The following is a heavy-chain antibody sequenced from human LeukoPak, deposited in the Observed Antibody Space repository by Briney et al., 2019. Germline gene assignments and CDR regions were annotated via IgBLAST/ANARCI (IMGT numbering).Heavy chain of an antibody. J-gene: IGHJ3*02. CDR1: GFTFGNFG. Sequence: PGGSLRLSCAASGFTFGNFGMHWVRQGPGKGLEWVTGIGYDGRNKYYAESVKGRFTISRDNAKNSLYLQMNSLRAEDTAVYYCARQYCSSTSCYLNDAFDIWGQGTMVTVSS. D-gene: IGHD2-2*01. V-gene: IGHV3-33*08. CDR3: ARQYCSSTSCYLNDAFDI. CDR2: IGYDGRNK.